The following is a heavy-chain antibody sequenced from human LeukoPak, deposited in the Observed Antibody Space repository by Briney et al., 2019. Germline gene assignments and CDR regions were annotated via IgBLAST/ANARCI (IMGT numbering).Heavy chain of an antibody. V-gene: IGHV4-59*01. CDR3: ASGTVSGVIAPHSFHC. Sequence: SETLSLTCAVSVGYISSYYWTWIRQSPGKGLEWIGNVFYSGSTNYNPSLKSRVTISIDTSKNHFSLKLTSVTAADTAVYFCASGTVSGVIAPHSFHCWGRGTLVTVSS. J-gene: IGHJ4*01. CDR1: VGYISSYY. D-gene: IGHD3-16*02. CDR2: VFYSGST.